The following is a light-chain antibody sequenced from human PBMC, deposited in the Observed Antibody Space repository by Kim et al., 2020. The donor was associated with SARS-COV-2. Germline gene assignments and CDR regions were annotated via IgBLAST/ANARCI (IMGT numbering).Light chain of an antibody. V-gene: IGKV3-20*01. CDR1: QSVSSSY. CDR3: QQYGNSPHT. Sequence: PPGERPTLSCRASQSVSSSYLAWYQQKPGQAPRLLIYGASSRATGVPDRFSGSGSGTDFTLTITRLEPEDFAVYYCQQYGNSPHTFGQGTKVDIK. CDR2: GAS. J-gene: IGKJ1*01.